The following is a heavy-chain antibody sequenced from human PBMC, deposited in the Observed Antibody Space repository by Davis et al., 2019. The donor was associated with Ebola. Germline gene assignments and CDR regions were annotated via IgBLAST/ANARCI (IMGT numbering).Heavy chain of an antibody. CDR3: ARELRELLMVGWFDP. D-gene: IGHD1-26*01. J-gene: IGHJ5*02. CDR2: IIHIFGTA. CDR1: GGTFSSYA. V-gene: IGHV1-69*13. Sequence: SVKVSCKASGGTFSSYAISWVRQAPGQGLEWMGGIIHIFGTANYAQKFQGRVTITADESTSTAYMELGSLRSEDTAVYSCARELRELLMVGWFDPWGQGTLVTVSS.